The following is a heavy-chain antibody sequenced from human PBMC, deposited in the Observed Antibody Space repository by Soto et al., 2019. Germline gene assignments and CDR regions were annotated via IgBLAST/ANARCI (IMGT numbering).Heavy chain of an antibody. CDR2: VYHTGST. CDR3: ATLPPRIVVVVLPIPS. CDR1: GGSISSTNW. D-gene: IGHD2-15*01. J-gene: IGHJ4*02. Sequence: QVQLKQSGPRLARPSGTLSLTCVVSGGSISSTNWWTWVRQTPGKGLEWIGEVYHTGSTKYNPSLKNRVTISVDKSNNQFSLTLKSVTAADTAVYYCATLPPRIVVVVLPIPSWGQGTLVTVSS. V-gene: IGHV4-4*02.